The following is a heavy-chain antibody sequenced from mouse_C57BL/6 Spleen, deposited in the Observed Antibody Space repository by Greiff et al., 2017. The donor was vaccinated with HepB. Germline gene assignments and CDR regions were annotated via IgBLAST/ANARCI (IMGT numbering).Heavy chain of an antibody. CDR2: IYPRDGST. CDR1: GYTFTDHT. D-gene: IGHD2-1*01. J-gene: IGHJ2*01. CDR3: ARSDGNYPWYFDY. Sequence: VQLQQSDAELVKPGASVKISCKVSGYTFTDHTIHWMKQRPEQGLEWIGYIYPRDGSTKYNEKFKGKATLTADKSSSTAYMQLKSLTSEDSAVYFWARSDGNYPWYFDYWGQGTTLTVSS. V-gene: IGHV1-78*01.